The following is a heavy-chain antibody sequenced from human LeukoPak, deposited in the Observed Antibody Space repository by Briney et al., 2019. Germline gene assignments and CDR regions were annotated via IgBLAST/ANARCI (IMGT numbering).Heavy chain of an antibody. D-gene: IGHD3-16*01. Sequence: SETLSLTCAVYGGSFSGYYWSWIRQPPGKGLEWIGEINHSGSTNYNPSLKSRVTIPVDTSKNQFSLKLSSVTAADTAVYYCARRRRGKWGNYYYYYGMDVWGQGTTVTVSS. J-gene: IGHJ6*02. CDR2: INHSGST. CDR1: GGSFSGYY. V-gene: IGHV4-34*01. CDR3: ARRRRGKWGNYYYYYGMDV.